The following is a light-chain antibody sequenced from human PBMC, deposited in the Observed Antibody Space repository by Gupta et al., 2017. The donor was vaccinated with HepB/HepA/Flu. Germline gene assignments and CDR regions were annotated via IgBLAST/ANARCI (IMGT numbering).Light chain of an antibody. Sequence: DIVMTQSPLSLPVTPGAPASISCRSSQSLLHSNAYNYLDWYLQKPGQSPQLLIYLGSSRASGVPDRFSGSGSGTDFTLKISRVEAEDVGIYYCMQALQTPWTFGQGTKVEIK. CDR3: MQALQTPWT. CDR2: LGS. CDR1: QSLLHSNAYNY. V-gene: IGKV2-28*01. J-gene: IGKJ1*01.